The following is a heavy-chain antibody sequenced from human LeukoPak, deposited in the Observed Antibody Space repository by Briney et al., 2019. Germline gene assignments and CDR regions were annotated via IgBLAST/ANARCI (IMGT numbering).Heavy chain of an antibody. V-gene: IGHV1-8*01. CDR3: AGVEMASTYYPLDY. Sequence: ASVKVSCKASGYTFTSYDINWVRQATGQGLEWMGWMNPNSGNTGYAQKFQGRVTMTRNTSISTAYMELSSLRSEDTAVYYCAGVEMASTYYPLDYWGQGTLVTVSS. CDR2: MNPNSGNT. D-gene: IGHD5-24*01. CDR1: GYTFTSYD. J-gene: IGHJ4*02.